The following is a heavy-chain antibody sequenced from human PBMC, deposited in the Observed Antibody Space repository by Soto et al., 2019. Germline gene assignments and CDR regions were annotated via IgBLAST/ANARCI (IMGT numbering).Heavy chain of an antibody. CDR1: GLSLSSYS. Sequence: GFLGLSSEPSGLSLSSYSMNWVCQAPGKGLEWISYISTTSSSIYYADSVKGRFTISRDNAKNSLFLQMNSLRDEDTAVYYCARKGVAFDYWGQGAVVTVSS. CDR3: ARKGVAFDY. CDR2: ISTTSSSI. V-gene: IGHV3-48*02. J-gene: IGHJ4*02. D-gene: IGHD3-3*01.